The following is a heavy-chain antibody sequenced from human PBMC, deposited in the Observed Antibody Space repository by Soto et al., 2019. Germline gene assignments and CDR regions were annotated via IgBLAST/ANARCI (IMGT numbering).Heavy chain of an antibody. V-gene: IGHV3-33*06. CDR2: IWYDGSKT. Sequence: PGGSLRLSCAASGFAFIGYGMHWVLQAPGKGLEWVALIWYDGSKTYHADSVKGRFAISRDDSKSTLFLQMSSLRAEDTAVYYCAKERLRRGLAYWAQVILVPVSS. CDR1: GFAFIGYG. J-gene: IGHJ4*02. CDR3: AKERLRRGLAY.